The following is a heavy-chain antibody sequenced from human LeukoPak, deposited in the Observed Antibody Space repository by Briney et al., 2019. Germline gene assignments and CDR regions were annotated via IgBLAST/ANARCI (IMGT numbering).Heavy chain of an antibody. CDR2: INHSGST. CDR3: ARGRTRSRGIAAAGIGPELGY. D-gene: IGHD6-13*01. V-gene: IGHV4-34*01. Sequence: TSETLSLTCAVYGGSFSGYYWSWIRQPPGKGLEWIGEINHSGSTNYNPSLKSRVTISVDTSKNQFSLKLSSVTAADTAVYYCARGRTRSRGIAAAGIGPELGYWGQGTLVTVSS. CDR1: GGSFSGYY. J-gene: IGHJ4*02.